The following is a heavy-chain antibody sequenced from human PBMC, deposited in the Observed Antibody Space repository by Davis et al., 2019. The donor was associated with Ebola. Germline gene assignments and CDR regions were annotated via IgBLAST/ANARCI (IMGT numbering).Heavy chain of an antibody. CDR2: INWNSAFI. J-gene: IGHJ6*02. Sequence: SLKISCAASGFVFDDHAIHWVRQAPGKGLEWVAGINWNSAFIVYVDSVKGRFTISRDNAKNSVYLQMNNLRVEDTALYYCAKGGDFPTSSLNHFYYGVDAWGQGTTVTVSS. CDR1: GFVFDDHA. CDR3: AKGGDFPTSSLNHFYYGVDA. V-gene: IGHV3-9*01. D-gene: IGHD2-2*01.